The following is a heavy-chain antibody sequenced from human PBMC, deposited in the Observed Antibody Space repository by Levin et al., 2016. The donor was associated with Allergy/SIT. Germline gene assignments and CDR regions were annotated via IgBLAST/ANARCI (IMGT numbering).Heavy chain of an antibody. V-gene: IGHV4-34*01. D-gene: IGHD5-18*01. CDR2: INHSGST. Sequence: SETLSLTCAVYGGSFSGYYWSWIRQPPGKGLEWIGEINHSGSTNYNPSLKSRVTISVDTSKNQFSLKLSSVTAADTAVYYCARGTAMVTFDYWGQGTLVTVSS. CDR3: ARGTAMVTFDY. J-gene: IGHJ4*02. CDR1: GGSFSGYY.